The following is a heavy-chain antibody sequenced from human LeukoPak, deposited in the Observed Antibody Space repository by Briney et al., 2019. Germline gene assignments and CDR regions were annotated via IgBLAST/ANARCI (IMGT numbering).Heavy chain of an antibody. CDR3: ARDDDGIDY. Sequence: GASVKVSCKASGYTFTGYYIHWVRQAPGQGLEWMGWINPKSGGTNYAQKFQGRVTMTRETSTSTAYMELTSLTSDDTAVYYCARDDDGIDYWGQGTLVIVSS. D-gene: IGHD1-26*01. V-gene: IGHV1-2*02. J-gene: IGHJ4*02. CDR1: GYTFTGYY. CDR2: INPKSGGT.